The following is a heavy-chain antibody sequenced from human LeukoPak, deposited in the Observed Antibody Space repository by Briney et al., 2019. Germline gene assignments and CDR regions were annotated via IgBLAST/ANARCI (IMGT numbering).Heavy chain of an antibody. CDR2: IIPIFGTA. CDR1: GGSFSSYA. J-gene: IGHJ4*02. Sequence: GASVTVSCKASGGSFSSYAISWVRQAPGQGLEWMGGIIPIFGTANYAQKFQGRVTITTDESTSTAYMELSSLRSEDTAVYYCARGTPQFSTYYYFDYWGQGTLVTVSS. V-gene: IGHV1-69*05. D-gene: IGHD2-21*01. CDR3: ARGTPQFSTYYYFDY.